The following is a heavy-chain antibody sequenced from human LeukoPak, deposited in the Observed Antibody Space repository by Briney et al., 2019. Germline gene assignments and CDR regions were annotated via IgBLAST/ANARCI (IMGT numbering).Heavy chain of an antibody. CDR3: AKDTYSSSSSYYYGMDV. V-gene: IGHV3-9*01. CDR2: ISWNSGSI. CDR1: GFIFNNYA. Sequence: PGGSLRLSCAGSGFIFNNYAMHWVRQPPGKGLEWVSGISWNSGSIGYADSVKGRFTISRDNAKNSLYLQMNSLRAEDTALYYCAKDTYSSSSSYYYGMDVWGQGTTVTVSS. J-gene: IGHJ6*02. D-gene: IGHD6-6*01.